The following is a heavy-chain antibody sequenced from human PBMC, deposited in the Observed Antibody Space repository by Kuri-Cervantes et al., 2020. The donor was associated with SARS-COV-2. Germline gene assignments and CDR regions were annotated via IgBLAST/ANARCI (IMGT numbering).Heavy chain of an antibody. D-gene: IGHD6-19*01. CDR2: ISDSGDST. V-gene: IGHV3-23*01. Sequence: GGSLRLSCAASGFTFSSYAMSWVRQAPGQGLEWVSGISDSGDSTNYADSVKGRFTIPRDNSKNTVYLEMDSLRADDTAVYYCAKDQLEQWLVYYYYMDVWGKGTTVTVSS. CDR1: GFTFSSYA. CDR3: AKDQLEQWLVYYYYMDV. J-gene: IGHJ6*03.